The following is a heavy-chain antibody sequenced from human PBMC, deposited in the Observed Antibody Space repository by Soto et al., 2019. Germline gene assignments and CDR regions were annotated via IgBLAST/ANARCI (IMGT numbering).Heavy chain of an antibody. CDR2: ITTTSTYK. D-gene: IGHD2-2*01. V-gene: IGHV3-21*01. CDR3: AREKCSSTSCNHGMDV. CDR1: AFTFNNFP. Sequence: RLSCVASAFTFNNFPMHWVRQAPGKGLQWLASITTTSTYKYYADSVKGRFSISRDNAKNSLYLELTNLRSEDTAVYYCAREKCSSTSCNHGMDVWGLGTTVTVSS. J-gene: IGHJ6*02.